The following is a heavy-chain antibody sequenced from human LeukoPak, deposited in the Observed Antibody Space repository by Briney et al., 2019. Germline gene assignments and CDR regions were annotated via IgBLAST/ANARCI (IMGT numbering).Heavy chain of an antibody. Sequence: SETLSLTCAVYGGSFSGYYWSWIRQPPGKGLEWIGEINHSGSTNYNPSLKSRVTKSVDTSKNQFSLKLSSVTAADTAVYYCARVPYYYGSGSYDAFDIWGQGTMVTVSS. CDR2: INHSGST. CDR1: GGSFSGYY. D-gene: IGHD3-10*01. J-gene: IGHJ3*02. CDR3: ARVPYYYGSGSYDAFDI. V-gene: IGHV4-34*01.